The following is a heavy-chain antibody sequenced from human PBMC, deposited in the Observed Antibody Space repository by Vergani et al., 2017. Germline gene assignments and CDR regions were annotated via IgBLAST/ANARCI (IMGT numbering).Heavy chain of an antibody. D-gene: IGHD3-9*01. Sequence: QLQLQESGPGLVKPSETLSLTCTVSGSSISSSSYYWGWIRQPPGKGLEWIGSIYYSGSTYYNPSLKSRVTISVDTSKNQFSLKLSSVTAADTAVYYCARDGSDYDILTGYYRPPDYWGQGTLVTVSS. V-gene: IGHV4-39*07. CDR2: IYYSGST. CDR3: ARDGSDYDILTGYYRPPDY. CDR1: GSSISSSSYY. J-gene: IGHJ4*02.